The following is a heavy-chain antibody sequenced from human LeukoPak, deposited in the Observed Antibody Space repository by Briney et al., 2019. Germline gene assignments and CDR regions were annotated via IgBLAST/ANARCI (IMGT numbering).Heavy chain of an antibody. CDR2: INPSGGST. D-gene: IGHD6-19*01. CDR3: ARAGGWARGDYKADAFDI. J-gene: IGHJ3*02. Sequence: ASVKVSCKASGYTFTSYYMHWVRQAPGQGLEWMGIINPSGGSTSYAQKFQGRVTMTRDTSTSTVYMELSSLRSDDTAVYYCARAGGWARGDYKADAFDIWGQGTMVTVSS. CDR1: GYTFTSYY. V-gene: IGHV1-46*01.